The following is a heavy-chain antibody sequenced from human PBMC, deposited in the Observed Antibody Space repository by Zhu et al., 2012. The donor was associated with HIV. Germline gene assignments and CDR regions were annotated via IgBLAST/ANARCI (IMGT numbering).Heavy chain of an antibody. Sequence: QVQLQESGPGLVKPSETLSLTCSVSGGSTSSHYWSWIRQPPGKGLEWIGYVYYTGTTNYNPSLKSRVTISLDMSKNQFSPKLTSVTAADTAVYYCARLRDTSGYYYPFDYWAREPWSPSPQ. CDR1: GGSTSSHY. CDR2: VYYTGTT. J-gene: IGHJ4*02. V-gene: IGHV4-59*11. CDR3: ARLRDTSGYYYPFDY. D-gene: IGHD3-22*01.